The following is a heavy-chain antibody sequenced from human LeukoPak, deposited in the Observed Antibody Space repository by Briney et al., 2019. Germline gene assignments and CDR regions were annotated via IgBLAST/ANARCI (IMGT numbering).Heavy chain of an antibody. CDR2: IRYDGSNK. CDR1: GFTFSSYG. V-gene: IGHV3-30*02. D-gene: IGHD1-26*01. CDR3: AREGAFGWEPQLHYYMDV. J-gene: IGHJ6*03. Sequence: GGSLRLSCTASGFTFSSYGMHWVRQAPGKGLEWVAFIRYDGSNKYYADSVKGRFTISRDNAKNSLYLQMNSLRAEDTAVYYCAREGAFGWEPQLHYYMDVWGKGTTVTVSS.